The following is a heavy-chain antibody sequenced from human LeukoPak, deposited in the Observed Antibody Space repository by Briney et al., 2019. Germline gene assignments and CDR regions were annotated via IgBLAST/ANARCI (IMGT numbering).Heavy chain of an antibody. CDR1: EYTLTELS. J-gene: IGHJ4*02. V-gene: IGHV1-24*01. Sequence: ASVKVSDKISEYTLTELSVNWGRQSAGKGREWMGGFDPEDGKTIYAQKFQGRVPMTQDTSTETAYMELSSLRSEDTAVYYCATGPNRDYPADTWGQGTLVTVSS. CDR2: FDPEDGKT. D-gene: IGHD3-16*01. CDR3: ATGPNRDYPADT.